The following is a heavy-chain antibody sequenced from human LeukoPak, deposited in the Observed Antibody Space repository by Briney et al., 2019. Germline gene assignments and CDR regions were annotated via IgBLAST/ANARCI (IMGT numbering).Heavy chain of an antibody. CDR2: ISSSSSYI. CDR1: GFTVSSNS. Sequence: GGSLRLSCAAAGFTVSSNSMNWVRQAPGKGLELVSSISSSSSYIYYADSVKGRFTISRDNSKNTLYLQMNSLRAEDTAVYYCAKVAVEYYYGSGSFDYWGQGTLVTVSS. CDR3: AKVAVEYYYGSGSFDY. J-gene: IGHJ4*02. D-gene: IGHD3-10*01. V-gene: IGHV3-21*01.